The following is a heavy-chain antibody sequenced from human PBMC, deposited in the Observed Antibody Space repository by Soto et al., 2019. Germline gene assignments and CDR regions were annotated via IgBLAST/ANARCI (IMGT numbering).Heavy chain of an antibody. CDR2: IYWDDDK. CDR1: GFSLSYSGVG. J-gene: IGHJ3*02. D-gene: IGHD6-13*01. Sequence: AAALGKATRRVRLACTFPGFSLSYSGVGVAWIRQPPGKALEWLALIYWDDDKRYSPSLKSRLTITKDTSKNQVVLTRTNMDPLDTATYSCAHRGQQLDVFDIWGQGTMVPVSS. V-gene: IGHV2-5*02. CDR3: AHRGQQLDVFDI.